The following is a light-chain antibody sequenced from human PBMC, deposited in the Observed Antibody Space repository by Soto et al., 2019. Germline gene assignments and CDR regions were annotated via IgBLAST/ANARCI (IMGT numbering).Light chain of an antibody. CDR1: SSDVGGYNY. CDR3: SSYTSDTTLDVV. J-gene: IGLJ2*01. Sequence: QSALTQPASVSGSPGQSIIISCTGTSSDVGGYNYVSWYQQHPGKAPKLMIYEVSNRPSGVSNRFSGSKSGNTASLTISGLQAEDEADYYCSSYTSDTTLDVVFGGGTKLTVL. V-gene: IGLV2-14*01. CDR2: EVS.